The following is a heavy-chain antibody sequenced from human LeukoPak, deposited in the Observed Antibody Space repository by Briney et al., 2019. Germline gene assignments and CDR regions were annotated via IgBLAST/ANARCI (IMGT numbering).Heavy chain of an antibody. CDR2: ISGSGGTT. V-gene: IGHV3-23*01. Sequence: GGSLRLSCAASGFTFSNYAMSWVRQAPGKGLEWVSAISGSGGTTYHADSVRGRFTISRENSKNTLFLQMNTLRAEDTAVYYCAKDSHSSGYYFHYWGQGTLLTVS. CDR3: AKDSHSSGYYFHY. D-gene: IGHD3-22*01. J-gene: IGHJ4*02. CDR1: GFTFSNYA.